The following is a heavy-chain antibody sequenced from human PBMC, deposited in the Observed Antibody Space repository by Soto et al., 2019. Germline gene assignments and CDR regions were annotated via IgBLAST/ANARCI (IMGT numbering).Heavy chain of an antibody. J-gene: IGHJ4*02. CDR3: ARDRRGTGTYFDY. CDR2: IYYSGST. V-gene: IGHV4-61*01. D-gene: IGHD1-1*01. Sequence: QVQLQESGPGLVKPSETLSLTCTVSGGSVSSGSYYWSWIRQPPGKGLEWIGYIYYSGSTNYNPSLKSRVTISVDTSKNQFSLKLSSVTAADTAVYYCARDRRGTGTYFDYWGKGTLVTVSS. CDR1: GGSVSSGSYY.